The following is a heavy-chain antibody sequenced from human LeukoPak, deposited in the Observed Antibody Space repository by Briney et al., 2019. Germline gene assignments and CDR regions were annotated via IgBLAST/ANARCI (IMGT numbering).Heavy chain of an antibody. V-gene: IGHV4-59*01. Sequence: SETLSLTRTVSGGSINYYYWSWIRQSPGKGLEWIGYIYYSGTTNYNPSLKSRVTISVDTSKNQFSLQLRSVTAADTAVYYCAREDPQTTVPEGMDVWGQGTTVTVSS. CDR3: AREDPQTTVPEGMDV. CDR1: GGSINYYY. D-gene: IGHD4-17*01. J-gene: IGHJ6*02. CDR2: IYYSGTT.